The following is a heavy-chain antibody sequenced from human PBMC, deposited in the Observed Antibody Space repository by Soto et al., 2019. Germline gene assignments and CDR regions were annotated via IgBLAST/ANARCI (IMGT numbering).Heavy chain of an antibody. J-gene: IGHJ3*02. Sequence: SETLSLTCTVSGGSISSSSYYWGWIRQPPGKGLEWIGSIYYSGSTYYNPSLKSRVTISVDTSKNQFSLKLSSVTAADTAVYYCARHVVVVVVAATLSGAFDIWGQGTMVTVSS. CDR3: ARHVVVVVVAATLSGAFDI. V-gene: IGHV4-39*01. CDR1: GGSISSSSYY. CDR2: IYYSGST. D-gene: IGHD2-15*01.